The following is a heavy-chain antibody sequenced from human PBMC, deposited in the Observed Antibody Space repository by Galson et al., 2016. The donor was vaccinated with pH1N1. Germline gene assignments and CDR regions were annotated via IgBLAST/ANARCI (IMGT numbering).Heavy chain of an antibody. V-gene: IGHV4-38-2*01. D-gene: IGHD3-9*01. CDR1: GYSISSGYY. CDR3: ARGRDYDILTGSSYYFDY. J-gene: IGHJ4*02. CDR2: IYHSGST. Sequence: SETLSLTCAVSGYSISSGYYWGWIRQPPGKGLEWIGSIYHSGSTYYNPSLKSRVTISVDTSKNQFSLKLSSATATDTAIYYCARGRDYDILTGSSYYFDYWGQGTLVTVSS.